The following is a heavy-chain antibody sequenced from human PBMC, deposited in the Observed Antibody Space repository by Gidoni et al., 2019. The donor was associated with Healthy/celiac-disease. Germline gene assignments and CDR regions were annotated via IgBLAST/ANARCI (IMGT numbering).Heavy chain of an antibody. D-gene: IGHD4-17*01. J-gene: IGHJ4*02. CDR1: RFTFSSSA. CDR2: ISGRGGST. CDR3: AKDGHDYPYYFDY. V-gene: IGHV3-23*01. Sequence: EVQLLESGGGLVQTGGSLSLSCAASRFTFSSSAMRWVRRAPGQGLEWGSAISGRGGSTYYADSLKGRFTISRDNSKNTLYLQMNSLRAEDTAVYYCAKDGHDYPYYFDYWGQGTLVTVSS.